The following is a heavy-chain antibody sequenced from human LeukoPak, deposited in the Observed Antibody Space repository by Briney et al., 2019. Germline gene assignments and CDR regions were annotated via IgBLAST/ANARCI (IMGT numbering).Heavy chain of an antibody. V-gene: IGHV1-2*02. Sequence: ASVKVSCKASGYTFTGSYMHWVRQAPGQGLEWMGWINPNSGGTNYAQKFQGRVTMTRDTSISTAYMELSRLRSDDTAVYYCARGYYDSSGYYNFDYWGQGTLVTVSS. J-gene: IGHJ4*02. CDR1: GYTFTGSY. D-gene: IGHD3-22*01. CDR3: ARGYYDSSGYYNFDY. CDR2: INPNSGGT.